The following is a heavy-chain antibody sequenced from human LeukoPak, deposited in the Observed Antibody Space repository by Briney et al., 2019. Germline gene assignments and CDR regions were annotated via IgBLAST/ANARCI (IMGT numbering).Heavy chain of an antibody. D-gene: IGHD3-22*01. CDR2: IIPIFGTA. Sequence: ASVKVSCKASGGTFSSYAISWVRQAPGQGLERMGGIIPIFGTANYAQKFQGRVTITADESTSTAYMELSSLRSEDTAVYYCARDYRGYDSSGYLFSFDYWGQGTLVTVSS. V-gene: IGHV1-69*13. CDR1: GGTFSSYA. J-gene: IGHJ4*02. CDR3: ARDYRGYDSSGYLFSFDY.